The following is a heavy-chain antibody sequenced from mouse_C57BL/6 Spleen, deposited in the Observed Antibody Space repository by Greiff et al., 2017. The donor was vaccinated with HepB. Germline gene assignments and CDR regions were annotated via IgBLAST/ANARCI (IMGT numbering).Heavy chain of an antibody. CDR3: ARRAKVVSPMDY. D-gene: IGHD1-1*01. Sequence: QVQLHQSGAELVRPGTSVKVSCKASGYAFTNYLIEWVKQRPGQGLEWIGVINPGSGGTNYNEKFKGKATLTADKSSSTAYMQLSSLTSEDSAVYFCARRAKVVSPMDYWGQGTSVTVSS. CDR1: GYAFTNYL. CDR2: INPGSGGT. V-gene: IGHV1-54*01. J-gene: IGHJ4*01.